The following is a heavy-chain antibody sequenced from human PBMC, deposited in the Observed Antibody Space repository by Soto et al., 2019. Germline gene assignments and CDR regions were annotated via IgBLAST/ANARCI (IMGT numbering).Heavy chain of an antibody. CDR3: AKLGYQLLTPFDY. Sequence: EVQLLESGGGLVQPGGSLSLSCAASGFTFRSYAMSWVRQAPGEGLEWVSAFSGSGGCTYYADSVKGRFTISRDNSKNTLYLQMNSLRAEDTAVYYCAKLGYQLLTPFDYWGQGTLVTVSS. CDR1: GFTFRSYA. CDR2: FSGSGGCT. J-gene: IGHJ4*02. V-gene: IGHV3-23*01. D-gene: IGHD2-2*01.